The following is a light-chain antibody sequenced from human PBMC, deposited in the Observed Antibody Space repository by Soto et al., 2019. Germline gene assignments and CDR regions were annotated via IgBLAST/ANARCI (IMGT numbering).Light chain of an antibody. CDR3: SSYTTSNTRQIV. V-gene: IGLV2-14*03. J-gene: IGLJ1*01. CDR2: DVS. CDR1: SSDVGGYNY. Sequence: QSVLTQPASVSGSPGEWITISCTGTSSDVGGYNYVSWYQHHPGKAPKLIIYDVSNRPSGVSIRFSGSKSDNTASLTISGLQPEDEADYHCSSYTTSNTRQIVFGTGTKVTVL.